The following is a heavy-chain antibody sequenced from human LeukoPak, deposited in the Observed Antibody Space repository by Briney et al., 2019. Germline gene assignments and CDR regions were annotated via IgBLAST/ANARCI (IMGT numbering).Heavy chain of an antibody. CDR3: AGLGPMLRGGAPFDY. CDR2: IYPGDSET. V-gene: IGHV5-51*01. Sequence: GESLKISCKGSGYRFNSSWIGWVRQMPGKGLEWLGIIYPGDSETRYSPSFQGQVTISADKSISAAYLQWSSLKASDTAMYYCAGLGPMLRGGAPFDYWGQGTLVTVSS. D-gene: IGHD3-10*01. J-gene: IGHJ4*02. CDR1: GYRFNSSW.